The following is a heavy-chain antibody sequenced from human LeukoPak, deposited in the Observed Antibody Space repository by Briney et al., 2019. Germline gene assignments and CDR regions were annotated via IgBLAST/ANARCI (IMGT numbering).Heavy chain of an antibody. CDR2: ISRSGGTT. Sequence: GGSLRLSCAASGFTFSSYDMTWVRQTPGKGLEWVALISRSGGTTYYADSVKGRFTISRDNSKNTLYLQMNGLRAEDTAEYYCAKSGGTESFYYYYYMDVWGKGTTVTVSS. CDR3: AKSGGTESFYYYYYMDV. CDR1: GFTFSSYD. D-gene: IGHD2-15*01. J-gene: IGHJ6*03. V-gene: IGHV3-23*01.